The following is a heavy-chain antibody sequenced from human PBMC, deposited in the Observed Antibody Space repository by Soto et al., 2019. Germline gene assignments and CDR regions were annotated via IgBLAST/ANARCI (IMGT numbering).Heavy chain of an antibody. V-gene: IGHV4-34*01. D-gene: IGHD6-19*01. CDR2: INHSGST. J-gene: IGHJ6*02. Sequence: SETLSLTCAVYGGSISGYYWSWIRQPPGKGLEWIGEINHSGSTNYNPSLKSRVTISVDTSKNQFSLKLSSVTAADTAVYYCARGLSGPWGNYYYYYGMDVWGQGTTVT. CDR3: ARGLSGPWGNYYYYYGMDV. CDR1: GGSISGYY.